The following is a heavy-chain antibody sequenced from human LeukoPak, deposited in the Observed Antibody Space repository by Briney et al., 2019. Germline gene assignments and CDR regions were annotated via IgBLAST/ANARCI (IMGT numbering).Heavy chain of an antibody. CDR3: AKAPVTSCRGAFCYPFDY. J-gene: IGHJ4*02. CDR2: ISSSSSYI. V-gene: IGHV3-21*04. CDR1: GFTFSSYS. D-gene: IGHD2-15*01. Sequence: GGSLRLSCAASGFTFSSYSMNWVRQAPGKGLEWVSSISSSSSYIYYADPVKGRFTISRDNAKNSLYLQMNSLRAEDAAVYYCAKAPVTSCRGAFCYPFDYWGQGTLVTVSS.